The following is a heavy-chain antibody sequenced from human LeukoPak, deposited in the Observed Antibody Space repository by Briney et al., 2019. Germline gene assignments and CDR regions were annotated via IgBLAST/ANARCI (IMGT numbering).Heavy chain of an antibody. J-gene: IGHJ4*02. V-gene: IGHV3-23*01. CDR3: AKVPQPDYYFDY. CDR2: ISGSGDRT. CDR1: GFIFSSYD. Sequence: QPGGSLRLSCSASGFIFSSYDMSWVRQAPGKGLEWVSSISGSGDRTIYADSVRGRPIISRDKSKNTLYLQLSSLRAEDTAVCYCAKVPQPDYYFDYWGQGSLVTVSS.